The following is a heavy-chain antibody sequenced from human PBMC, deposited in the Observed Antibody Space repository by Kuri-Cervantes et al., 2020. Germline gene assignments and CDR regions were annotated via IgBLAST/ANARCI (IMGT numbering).Heavy chain of an antibody. CDR1: GYTFTSYD. CDR3: ARLAAAGTEEYYFDY. Sequence: SVKVSCKASGYTFTSYDINWVRQATGQGLEWMGGIIPIFGTANYAQKFQGRVTITADKSTSTAYMELSRLRSDDTAVYYCARLAAAGTEEYYFDYWGQGTLVTVSS. J-gene: IGHJ4*02. V-gene: IGHV1-69*06. CDR2: IIPIFGTA. D-gene: IGHD6-13*01.